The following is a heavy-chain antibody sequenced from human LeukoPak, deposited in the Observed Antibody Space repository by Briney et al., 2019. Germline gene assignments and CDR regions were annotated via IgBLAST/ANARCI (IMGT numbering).Heavy chain of an antibody. CDR1: GGPFSSYY. V-gene: IGHV4-34*01. J-gene: IGHJ4*02. CDR3: ARVQAYGGKGYFDY. Sequence: SETLSLTCAVYGGPFSSYYWSWIRQPPGKGLEWIGEINHSGSTNYNPSLKSRVTISVDTSKNQFSLKLSSVTAADTAVYYCARVQAYGGKGYFDYWGQGTLVTVSS. D-gene: IGHD4-23*01. CDR2: INHSGST.